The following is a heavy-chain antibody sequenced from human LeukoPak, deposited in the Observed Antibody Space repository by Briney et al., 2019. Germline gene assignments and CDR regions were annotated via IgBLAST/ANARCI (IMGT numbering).Heavy chain of an antibody. J-gene: IGHJ4*02. CDR3: ARDLYYDILTGVFDY. CDR2: IYHSGST. D-gene: IGHD3-9*01. CDR1: GYSISSGYY. Sequence: SETLSLTCTVSGYSISSGYYWGWIRQPPGKGLEWIGSIYHSGSTYYNPSLKSRVTISVDTSKNQFSLKLSSVTAADTAVYYCARDLYYDILTGVFDYWGQGTLVTVSS. V-gene: IGHV4-38-2*02.